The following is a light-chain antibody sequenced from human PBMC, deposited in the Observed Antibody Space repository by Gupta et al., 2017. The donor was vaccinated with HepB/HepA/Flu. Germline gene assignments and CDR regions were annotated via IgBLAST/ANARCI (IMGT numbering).Light chain of an antibody. CDR3: QQSDSTPVLT. CDR2: AAS. J-gene: IGKJ4*01. V-gene: IGKV1-39*01. CDR1: QSISSY. Sequence: DIQMTQSPSSLSASVGDRVTITCRASQSISSYLNWYQQKPGKVPKLLIYAASSLQSGVPSRFSGSGSGTDFTLTISSRQPEDFATYYCQQSDSTPVLTFGGGTKVEIK.